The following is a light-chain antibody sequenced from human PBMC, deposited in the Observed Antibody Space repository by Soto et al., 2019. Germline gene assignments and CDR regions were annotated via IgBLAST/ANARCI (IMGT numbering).Light chain of an antibody. CDR2: KAS. V-gene: IGKV1-5*03. J-gene: IGKJ1*01. CDR3: QQYNDYSWT. Sequence: DIQMTQSPSTLSASVGDRVSINCRASQSISAWLAWYQQRPGKAPRLLIYKASTLEIGVPSRFSGSGSGTEFTLTISSLQPDDVAIYYCQQYNDYSWTCGQGTKVDIK. CDR1: QSISAW.